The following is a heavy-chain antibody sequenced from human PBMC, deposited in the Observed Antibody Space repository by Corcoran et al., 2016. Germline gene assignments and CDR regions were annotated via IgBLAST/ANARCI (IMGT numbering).Heavy chain of an antibody. J-gene: IGHJ6*02. CDR1: GFTFSSYW. CDR3: ARDLTTYCSGGSCYRPNYYYYYGMDV. CDR2: IKQDGSEN. D-gene: IGHD2-15*01. Sequence: EVQLVESGGGLVQPGGSLRLSCAASGFTFSSYWMSWVRQAPGKGLEWVANIKQDGSENYYVDSVKGRFTISRDNAKNSLYLQMNSLSAEDTAVYYCARDLTTYCSGGSCYRPNYYYYYGMDVWGQGTTVTVSS. V-gene: IGHV3-7*01.